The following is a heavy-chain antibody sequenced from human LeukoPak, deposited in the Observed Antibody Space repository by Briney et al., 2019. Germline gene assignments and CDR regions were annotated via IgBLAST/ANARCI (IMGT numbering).Heavy chain of an antibody. CDR1: GVSISTRNYY. Sequence: PSETLSLTCTVSGVSISTRNYYWGWIRQPPGKGLEWIGSIYYSGSTYYNPSLKSRVTISVDTSKNQFSLKLSSVTAADTAVYYCARRGPGSYYYYYYYYMDVWGKGTTVTVSS. J-gene: IGHJ6*03. V-gene: IGHV4-39*07. CDR2: IYYSGST. CDR3: ARRGPGSYYYYYYYYMDV. D-gene: IGHD1-26*01.